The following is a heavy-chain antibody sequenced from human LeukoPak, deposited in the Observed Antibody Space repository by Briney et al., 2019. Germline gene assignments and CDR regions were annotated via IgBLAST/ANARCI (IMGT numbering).Heavy chain of an antibody. CDR2: ISGSGVST. Sequence: GGSLRLSCAASGFTFSYYAMSWVRQAPGKGLEWVSRISGSGVSTYYTDSVKGRFTISRDNSKNTLYLQMNSLRVEDTALYYCPTPHTGPGGGTNYPPHYWGQGTLVTVSS. CDR1: GFTFSYYA. V-gene: IGHV3-23*01. CDR3: PTPHTGPGGGTNYPPHY. J-gene: IGHJ4*02. D-gene: IGHD3-10*01.